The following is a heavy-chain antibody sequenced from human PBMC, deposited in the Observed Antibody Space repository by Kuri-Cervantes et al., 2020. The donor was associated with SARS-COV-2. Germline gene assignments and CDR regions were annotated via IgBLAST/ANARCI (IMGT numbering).Heavy chain of an antibody. J-gene: IGHJ4*02. Sequence: GGSLRLSCAASRFTFRNYGMHWVRQAPGKGLEWVSYISSSSSTIYYADSVKGRFTISRDNAKNPLYLQMNSLRDEDTAVYYCARDGGGYYDSSGYYGQLGFDYWGREPWSPSPQ. CDR3: ARDGGGYYDSSGYYGQLGFDY. V-gene: IGHV3-48*02. CDR1: RFTFRNYG. CDR2: ISSSSSTI. D-gene: IGHD3-22*01.